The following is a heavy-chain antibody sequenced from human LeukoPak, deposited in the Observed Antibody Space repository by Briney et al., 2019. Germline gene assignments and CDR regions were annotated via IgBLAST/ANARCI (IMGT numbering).Heavy chain of an antibody. Sequence: SVKVSFKASGGTFSSYAISWVRQAPGQGLEWMGRIIPILGIANYAQKFQGRVTITADKSTSTAYMELSSLRSEDTAVYYCARDPYSNYFDYWGQGTLVTVSS. CDR1: GGTFSSYA. D-gene: IGHD5-18*01. V-gene: IGHV1-69*04. J-gene: IGHJ4*02. CDR3: ARDPYSNYFDY. CDR2: IIPILGIA.